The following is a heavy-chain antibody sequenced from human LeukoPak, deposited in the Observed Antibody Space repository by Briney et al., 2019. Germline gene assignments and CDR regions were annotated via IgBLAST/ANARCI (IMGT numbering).Heavy chain of an antibody. CDR1: GGAFRAYY. CDR3: ARGPFWTIAARPVDY. J-gene: IGHJ4*02. CDR2: INHSGTT. D-gene: IGHD6-6*01. V-gene: IGHV4-34*01. Sequence: SETPSPTCAVYGGAFRAYYWSLIRPSPREGVGWAAEINHSGTTNYNPSLKSRVTMLLDTSKNQFSLKLTSVTAADTAVYYCARGPFWTIAARPVDYWGQGTLVTVSS.